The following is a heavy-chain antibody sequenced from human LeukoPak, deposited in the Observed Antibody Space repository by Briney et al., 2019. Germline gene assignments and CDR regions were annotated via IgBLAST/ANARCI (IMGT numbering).Heavy chain of an antibody. CDR3: ATIYGSGSQYDY. D-gene: IGHD3-10*01. Sequence: SGTLSLTCTVSGGSISSYYWSWIRQPPGKGLEWIGYIYYSGSTNYNPSLKSRVTISVDTSKNQFSLKLSSVTAADTAVYYCATIYGSGSQYDYWGQGTLVTVSS. V-gene: IGHV4-59*01. J-gene: IGHJ4*02. CDR1: GGSISSYY. CDR2: IYYSGST.